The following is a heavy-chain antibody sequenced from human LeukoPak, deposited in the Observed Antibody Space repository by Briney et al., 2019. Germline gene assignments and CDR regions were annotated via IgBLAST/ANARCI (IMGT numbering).Heavy chain of an antibody. CDR3: QIPSGIGYCSSTSCYGDDY. CDR2: IIPIFGTA. J-gene: IGHJ4*02. D-gene: IGHD2-2*01. CDR1: GGTFSSYA. Sequence: ASVKVSCKASGGTFSSYAISWVRQAPGQGLEWMGGIIPIFGTANYAQKFQGRVTITADESTSTAYMELSSLRSEDTAVYYCQIPSGIGYCSSTSCYGDDYWGQGTLVTVSS. V-gene: IGHV1-69*13.